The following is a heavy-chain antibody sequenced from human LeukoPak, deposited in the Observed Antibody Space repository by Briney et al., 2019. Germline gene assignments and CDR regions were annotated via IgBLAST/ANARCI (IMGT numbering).Heavy chain of an antibody. J-gene: IGHJ3*02. CDR1: GGSISSYY. CDR3: ARGQKWELLGDAFDI. D-gene: IGHD1-26*01. V-gene: IGHV4-59*08. CDR2: IYYSGST. Sequence: SETLSLTCTVSGGSISSYYWSWIRQPPGKGLEWIGYIYYSGSTYYNPSLKSRVTISVDTSKNQFSLKLSSVTAADTAVYYCARGQKWELLGDAFDIWGQGTMVTVSS.